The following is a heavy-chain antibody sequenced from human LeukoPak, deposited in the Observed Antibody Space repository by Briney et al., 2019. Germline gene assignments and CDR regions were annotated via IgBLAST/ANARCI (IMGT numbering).Heavy chain of an antibody. CDR2: ISSSSSTI. CDR1: GFTFSSYS. CDR3: VVTSGRSGGI. D-gene: IGHD3-10*01. Sequence: GGSLRLSCAASGFTFSSYSMNWVRQAPGKGLEWVSYISSSSSTIYYADSVKGRFTISRDNAKNSLYLQMNSLRADDTALYYCVVTSGRSGGIWGQGALVTVSS. J-gene: IGHJ4*02. V-gene: IGHV3-48*01.